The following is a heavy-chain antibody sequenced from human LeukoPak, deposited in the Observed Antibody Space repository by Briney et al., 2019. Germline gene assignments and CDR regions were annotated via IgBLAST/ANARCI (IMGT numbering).Heavy chain of an antibody. V-gene: IGHV1-69*05. CDR3: AGTYYYDSSGSYRAFDI. CDR2: IIPIFGTA. CDR1: GGTFFSYA. D-gene: IGHD3-22*01. J-gene: IGHJ3*02. Sequence: SVKVSCKASGGTFFSYAISWVRQAPGQGLEWMGGIIPIFGTANYAQKFQGRVTITTDESTSTAYMELSSLRSEDTAVYYCAGTYYYDSSGSYRAFDIWGQGTMVTVSS.